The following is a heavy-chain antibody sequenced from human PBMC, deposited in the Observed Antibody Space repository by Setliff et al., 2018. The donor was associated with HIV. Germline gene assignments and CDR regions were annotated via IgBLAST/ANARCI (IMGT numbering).Heavy chain of an antibody. V-gene: IGHV4-4*09. CDR1: GASISSYS. CDR2: IHSYGST. D-gene: IGHD5-18*01. J-gene: IGHJ4*02. CDR3: ARGGYRDGYDY. Sequence: SETLSLTCTVSGASISSYSWSWIRQSPGKRLEWIGYIHSYGSTDYNPSLESRVTISVDTSKNQLSLKLRSVAAADTAVYDCARGGYRDGYDYWGQGTLVTVSS.